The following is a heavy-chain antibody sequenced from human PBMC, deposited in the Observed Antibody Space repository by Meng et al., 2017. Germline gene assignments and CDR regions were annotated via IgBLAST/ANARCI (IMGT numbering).Heavy chain of an antibody. CDR3: ARCVVVPAAGWFDP. CDR1: GYIFTSYA. D-gene: IGHD2-2*01. Sequence: QVQLVQSGAEVKKPGASMKVSCKASGYIFTSYAMHWVRQAPGQRLEWMGWINAGNGNTKYSQKFQGRDTITRDTSASTAYMELSSLRSEDTAVYYCARCVVVPAAGWFDPWGQGTLVTVSS. CDR2: INAGNGNT. V-gene: IGHV1-3*01. J-gene: IGHJ5*02.